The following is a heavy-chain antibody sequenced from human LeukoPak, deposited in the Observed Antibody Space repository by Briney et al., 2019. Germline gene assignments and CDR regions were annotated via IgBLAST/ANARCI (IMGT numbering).Heavy chain of an antibody. CDR2: IKQDGSEK. CDR1: GFTFSSYW. D-gene: IGHD6-19*01. CDR3: ARMQWLAVYFDY. V-gene: IGHV3-7*03. J-gene: IGHJ4*02. Sequence: GGSLRLSCAASGFTFSSYWMSWVRQDPGKGLEGVANIKQDGSEKYYVDSVKGRFTISRDNAKNSLYLQMNSLRAEDTAVYYCARMQWLAVYFDYWGQGTLVTVSS.